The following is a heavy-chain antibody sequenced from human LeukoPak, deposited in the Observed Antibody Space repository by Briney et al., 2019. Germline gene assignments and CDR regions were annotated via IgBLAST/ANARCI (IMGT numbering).Heavy chain of an antibody. CDR2: IKQDGIEK. J-gene: IGHJ6*04. Sequence: PGGSLRLSCAASGFTFSSYWMTWVRQAPGKGLDWVANIKQDGIEKYYVDSVKGRFTISRDNAENSMYLQMNSLRAEDTAVYLCARALGVTPPYYFSYGMDVWGKGATVTVSS. V-gene: IGHV3-7*03. CDR1: GFTFSSYW. CDR3: ARALGVTPPYYFSYGMDV. D-gene: IGHD2-21*02.